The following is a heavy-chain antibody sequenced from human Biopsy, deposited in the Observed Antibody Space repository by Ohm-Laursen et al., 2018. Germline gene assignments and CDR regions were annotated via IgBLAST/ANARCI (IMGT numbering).Heavy chain of an antibody. D-gene: IGHD3-22*01. V-gene: IGHV3-9*01. CDR2: ISWNSGNI. Sequence: SLRLSCSASGFTFDDYALHWVRQAPGKGLEWVSGISWNSGNIGYADSVKGRFTISRDNAKNSVYLQMNSLRAEDTDFYYCAKDLASGSGYYWYFDFWGRGTLVTVSS. CDR1: GFTFDDYA. CDR3: AKDLASGSGYYWYFDF. J-gene: IGHJ2*01.